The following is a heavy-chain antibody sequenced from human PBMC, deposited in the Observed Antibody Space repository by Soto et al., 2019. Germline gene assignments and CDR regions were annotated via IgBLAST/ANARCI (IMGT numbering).Heavy chain of an antibody. CDR3: ARDAGGGRFDP. CDR2: INSDSSTI. J-gene: IGHJ5*02. V-gene: IGHV3-11*01. Sequence: QVQLVESGGGLVKPGGSLRLSCAASGFTFSDYHMSWSRQAPGKGLECVSYINSDSSTIYYADSVKGRFTISRDNAKNSMYLRMAGLRAEDAAVYYCARDAGGGRFDPWGQGTLVTVSS. CDR1: GFTFSDYH. D-gene: IGHD2-8*02.